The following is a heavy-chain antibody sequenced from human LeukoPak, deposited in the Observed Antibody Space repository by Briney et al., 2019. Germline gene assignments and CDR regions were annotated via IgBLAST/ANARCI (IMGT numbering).Heavy chain of an antibody. V-gene: IGHV3-48*03. Sequence: GGSLRLSCAASGFTFRSCEMIWVRQAPGKGLEWVSYISSSGTKIYYADSVEGRFTISRDNAKNSLYLQMNSLRGEDTGIYYCARESGLGVISPYSDYWGQGTLVTVSP. CDR1: GFTFRSCE. D-gene: IGHD2-21*01. J-gene: IGHJ4*02. CDR2: ISSSGTKI. CDR3: ARESGLGVISPYSDY.